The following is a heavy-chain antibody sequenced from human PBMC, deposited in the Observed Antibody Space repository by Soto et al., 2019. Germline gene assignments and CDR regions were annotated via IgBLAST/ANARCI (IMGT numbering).Heavy chain of an antibody. CDR3: AKVGGPSTVGTRPVTYYYQYGMDV. V-gene: IGHV1-3*01. Sequence: QVHLVQSGAEVKKPGASVKVSCKASGYTFTTSTMHWVRQAPGQSLEWMGWINAGNGKTKYSQKSRGRVTINRDTSASTAYMELSNLRSEDTAVYYCAKVGGPSTVGTRPVTYYYQYGMDVWGQGTTVTVS. CDR1: GYTFTTST. J-gene: IGHJ6*02. D-gene: IGHD6-6*01. CDR2: INAGNGKT.